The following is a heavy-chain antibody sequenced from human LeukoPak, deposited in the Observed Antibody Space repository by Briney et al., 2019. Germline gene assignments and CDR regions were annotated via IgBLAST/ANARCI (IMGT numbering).Heavy chain of an antibody. V-gene: IGHV1-69*04. D-gene: IGHD2-2*01. Sequence: SVKVSCKASGGTFSSYAISWVRQAPGQGLEWMGRIIPILGIANYAQKFQGRVTITADKSTSTAYMELSSLRSEDTAVYYCASCGSSTSCSFDYWGQGTLVTVSS. CDR1: GGTFSSYA. CDR3: ASCGSSTSCSFDY. J-gene: IGHJ4*02. CDR2: IIPILGIA.